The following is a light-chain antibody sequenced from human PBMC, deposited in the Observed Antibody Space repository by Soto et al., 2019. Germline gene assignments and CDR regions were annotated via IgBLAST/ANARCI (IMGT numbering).Light chain of an antibody. V-gene: IGKV3-15*01. CDR3: QQYHIWPSWT. CDR2: GAS. CDR1: QSVSLS. J-gene: IGKJ1*01. Sequence: EIVLTQSPATLSVSLGDSATLSCRASQSVSLSLAWYQMRPGQPPRLLISGASTRATDIPARFSGSGSGTDLTLTISSLQSEDFAVYFCQQYHIWPSWTFGQGTKVDIK.